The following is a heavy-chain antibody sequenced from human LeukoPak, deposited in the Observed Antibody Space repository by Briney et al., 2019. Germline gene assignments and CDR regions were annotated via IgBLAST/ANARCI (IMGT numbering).Heavy chain of an antibody. D-gene: IGHD3-3*01. V-gene: IGHV4-39*01. Sequence: PSETLSLTCIVSGGSISSGSYYWGWIRQSPGKGLEWIGIVYYSGSTYYNPSLKSRVTISLDTSKNQFSLKLTSVTAADTAVFYCASVANDFWSGYSNRGAFDIWGQGTMVTVSS. CDR2: VYYSGST. CDR1: GGSISSGSYY. CDR3: ASVANDFWSGYSNRGAFDI. J-gene: IGHJ3*02.